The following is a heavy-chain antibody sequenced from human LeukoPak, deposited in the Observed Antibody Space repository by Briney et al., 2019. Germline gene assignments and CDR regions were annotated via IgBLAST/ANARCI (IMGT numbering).Heavy chain of an antibody. D-gene: IGHD7-27*01. V-gene: IGHV4-39*01. CDR1: GGSISSSSYY. Sequence: KSSETLSLTCTVSGGSISSSSYYWGWIRQPPGKGLEWIGSIYYSGSTYYNPSLKSRVTISVDTSKNQFSLKLSSVTAADTAVYYCARQLKLGIVLDYWGQGTLVTVSS. CDR2: IYYSGST. CDR3: ARQLKLGIVLDY. J-gene: IGHJ4*02.